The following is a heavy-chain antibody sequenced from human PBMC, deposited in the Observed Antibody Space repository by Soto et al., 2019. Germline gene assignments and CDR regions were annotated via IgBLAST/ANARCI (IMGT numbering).Heavy chain of an antibody. CDR1: GFTFSSYG. V-gene: IGHV3-33*01. CDR3: TRDASRDSSARGWFDP. J-gene: IGHJ5*02. CDR2: IWYDGSNK. D-gene: IGHD6-13*01. Sequence: GGSLRLSCAASGFTFSSYGMHWVRQAPGKGLEWVAVIWYDGSNKYYADSVKGRFIISRDNSKNTLFLQMNSLRAEDTAVYYCTRDASRDSSARGWFDPWGQGTPVTVSS.